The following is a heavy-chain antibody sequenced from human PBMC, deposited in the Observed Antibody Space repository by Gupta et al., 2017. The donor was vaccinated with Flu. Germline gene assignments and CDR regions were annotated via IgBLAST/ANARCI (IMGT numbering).Heavy chain of an antibody. V-gene: IGHV3-23*01. CDR3: ARNFAGDRNDY. CDR2: ITGDTYNT. J-gene: IGHJ4*02. Sequence: EVQLLESGGGLVQPGGSLRPSCAASGFPFSSHALSWVRLAPGKGLEWVSAITGDTYNTYYADSVKGRFTISRDNSKNTLYMQMNSLGVDDTAVYYCARNFAGDRNDYWGQGTLVTVSS. D-gene: IGHD2-21*02. CDR1: GFPFSSHA.